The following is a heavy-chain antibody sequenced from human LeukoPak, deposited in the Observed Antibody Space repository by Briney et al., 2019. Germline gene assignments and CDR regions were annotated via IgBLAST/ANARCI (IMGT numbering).Heavy chain of an antibody. D-gene: IGHD2-21*01. CDR1: GFTFDDYG. CDR3: ARVLVTPGIVDY. J-gene: IGHJ4*02. V-gene: IGHV3-20*04. CDR2: INWNGGST. Sequence: GGSLRLSCAASGFTFDDYGMSWVRQAPGKGLEWVSGINWNGGSTGYADSVKGRFTISRDNSKNTLYLQMNSLRAEDTAVYYCARVLVTPGIVDYWGQGTLVTASS.